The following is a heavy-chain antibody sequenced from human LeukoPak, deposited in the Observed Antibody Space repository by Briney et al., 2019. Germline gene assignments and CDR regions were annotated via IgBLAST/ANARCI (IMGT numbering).Heavy chain of an antibody. CDR2: IYYSGNT. CDR1: GVSISRGGYY. J-gene: IGHJ5*02. V-gene: IGHV4-31*03. Sequence: PSETLSLTCTVSGVSISRGGYYWSWIRQLPGKGLEWIGYIYYSGNTYYDPSLKSRVTISVGTSKRQFSLKLNSVTAADTAVYYCARHYGPWGQGTLVTVSS. CDR3: ARHYGP. D-gene: IGHD3-16*01.